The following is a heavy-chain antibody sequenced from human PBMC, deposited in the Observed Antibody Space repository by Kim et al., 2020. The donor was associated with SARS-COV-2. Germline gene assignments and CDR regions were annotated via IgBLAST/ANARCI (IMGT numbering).Heavy chain of an antibody. Sequence: SVKVSCKASGGTFSSYAISWVRQAPGQGLEWMGGIIPIFGTANYAQKCQGRVTITADESTRTAYMELSSLRSEDTAVYYCAREKIYYGSGSYPAFDYWGHGTLVTVSS. V-gene: IGHV1-69*13. CDR3: AREKIYYGSGSYPAFDY. J-gene: IGHJ4*01. D-gene: IGHD3-10*01. CDR2: IIPIFGTA. CDR1: GGTFSSYA.